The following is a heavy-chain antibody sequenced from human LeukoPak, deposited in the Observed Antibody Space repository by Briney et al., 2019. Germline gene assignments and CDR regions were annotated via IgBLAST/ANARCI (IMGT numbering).Heavy chain of an antibody. Sequence: PGGSLRLSCAASGFTLSYYWMHWVRHGPGKGLVWVSTISGDGSTTHYADSVKGRFTISRDNAKHTLYLEMNSLRAEDTAVYYCARDPRNKGFDPWGQGTLVTVSS. J-gene: IGHJ5*02. CDR3: ARDPRNKGFDP. CDR2: ISGDGSTT. CDR1: GFTLSYYW. D-gene: IGHD1/OR15-1a*01. V-gene: IGHV3-74*01.